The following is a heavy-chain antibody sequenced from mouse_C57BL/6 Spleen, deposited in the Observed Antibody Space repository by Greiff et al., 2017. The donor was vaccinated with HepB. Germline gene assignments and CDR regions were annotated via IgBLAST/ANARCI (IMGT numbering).Heavy chain of an antibody. CDR3: TSYGSRTFDY. J-gene: IGHJ2*01. Sequence: VQLQQSGAELVRPGASVKLSCTASGFTIKDDYMHWVKQRPEQGLEWIGWIDPENGDTEYASKFQGKATITADTSSNTAYLQLSSLTSEDTAVYYCTSYGSRTFDYWGQGTTLTVSS. CDR1: GFTIKDDY. D-gene: IGHD1-1*01. V-gene: IGHV14-4*01. CDR2: IDPENGDT.